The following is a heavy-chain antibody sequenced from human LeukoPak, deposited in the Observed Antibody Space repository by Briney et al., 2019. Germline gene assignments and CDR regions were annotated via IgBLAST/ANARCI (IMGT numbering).Heavy chain of an antibody. CDR3: ALSGRYYYGSGSLADV. CDR2: INHSGST. J-gene: IGHJ6*02. V-gene: IGHV4-34*01. Sequence: SETLSLTCAVYGGSFSGYYWSWIRQPPGKGLEWIGEINHSGSTNYNPSLKSRVTISVDTSKNQFSLKLSSVTAADTAVYYCALSGRYYYGSGSLADVWGQGTTVTVSS. D-gene: IGHD3-10*01. CDR1: GGSFSGYY.